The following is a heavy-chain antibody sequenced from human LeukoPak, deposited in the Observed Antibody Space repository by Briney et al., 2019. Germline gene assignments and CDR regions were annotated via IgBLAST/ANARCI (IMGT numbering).Heavy chain of an antibody. D-gene: IGHD3-10*01. J-gene: IGHJ4*02. Sequence: GGSLRLSCAASGFIFSNNWMNWVRQTPGKGLEWVANIKLDGSEQYYVDSVRGRFTISKDNAQNSLYLQMNSLRAEDTAIYYCARVRVQHGGYYFDSWGQGTLVTVSS. CDR3: ARVRVQHGGYYFDS. CDR2: IKLDGSEQ. V-gene: IGHV3-7*01. CDR1: GFIFSNNW.